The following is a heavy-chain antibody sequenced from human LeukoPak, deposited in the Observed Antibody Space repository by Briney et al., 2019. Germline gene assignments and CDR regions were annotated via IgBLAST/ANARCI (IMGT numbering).Heavy chain of an antibody. D-gene: IGHD4-17*01. V-gene: IGHV3-23*01. CDR2: ISGSGGDT. CDR3: ARGRGGDYVPSRFDF. J-gene: IGHJ4*02. Sequence: PGGSLRLSCSASGFDFSGFAVGWVRQAPGKGLEWVSSISGSGGDTYYVDSVEGRFTISRDNSRNTLYLQMSSLRAEDTALYYCARGRGGDYVPSRFDFWGQGTLVTASS. CDR1: GFDFSGFA.